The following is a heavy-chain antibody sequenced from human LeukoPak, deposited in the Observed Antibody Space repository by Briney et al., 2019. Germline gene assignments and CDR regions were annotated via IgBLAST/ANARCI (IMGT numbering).Heavy chain of an antibody. CDR2: INTDGSRT. CDR3: ARDLTGLRDIPEDY. Sequence: GGSLRLSCAASGFTFSSYWMSWVRQAPGKGLVWVSRINTDGSRTDYADSVKGRFTISRDNAKNTLYLQMDSLRAEDTAVYYCARDLTGLRDIPEDYWGQGTLVTVSS. V-gene: IGHV3-74*01. J-gene: IGHJ4*02. CDR1: GFTFSSYW. D-gene: IGHD2-15*01.